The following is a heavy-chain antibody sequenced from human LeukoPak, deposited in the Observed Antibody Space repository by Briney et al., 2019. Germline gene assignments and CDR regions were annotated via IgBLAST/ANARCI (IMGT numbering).Heavy chain of an antibody. J-gene: IGHJ4*02. D-gene: IGHD6-13*01. Sequence: PSETLSLTCTVSGGSISSYYWSWLRQPPGKGLEWLGYIYYSGSTNYNPSLKSRVNISVDTSNNQFSLKLSSVTAADTGVYYCARELAGGAAGFDYWGQGTLVTVSS. CDR3: ARELAGGAAGFDY. CDR2: IYYSGST. V-gene: IGHV4-59*01. CDR1: GGSISSYY.